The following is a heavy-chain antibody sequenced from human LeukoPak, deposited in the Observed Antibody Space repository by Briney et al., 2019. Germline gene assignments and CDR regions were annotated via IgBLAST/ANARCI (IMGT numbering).Heavy chain of an antibody. J-gene: IGHJ5*02. CDR1: GGSISSNSYY. Sequence: PSETLSLTCTVSGGSISSNSYYWGWIRQPPGKGLEWIGSIYYSGSTYYNPSLKSRVTISVDASKNQFSLKLSSVTAADTAVYYCARDSSSSPSGVDPWGQGTLVTVSS. CDR3: ARDSSSSPSGVDP. V-gene: IGHV4-39*07. D-gene: IGHD6-13*01. CDR2: IYYSGST.